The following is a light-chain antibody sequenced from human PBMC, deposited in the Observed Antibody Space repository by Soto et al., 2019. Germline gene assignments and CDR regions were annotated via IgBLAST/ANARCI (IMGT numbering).Light chain of an antibody. CDR1: QSLIHSDGRTD. CDR2: EVS. CDR3: MQGTAGPWT. J-gene: IGKJ1*01. Sequence: VVMTQSPLSLPVTLGQPASISCRSSQSLIHSDGRTDLSWFQQRPGRSPRRLIYEVSDRDSGVPDRFCGSGSGSDFILKISRVEAEDVGVYYCMQGTAGPWTFGQGTEVEIK. V-gene: IGKV2-30*02.